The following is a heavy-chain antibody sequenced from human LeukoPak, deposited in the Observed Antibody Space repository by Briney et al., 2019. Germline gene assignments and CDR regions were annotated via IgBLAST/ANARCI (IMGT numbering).Heavy chain of an antibody. CDR1: GFTFSSYG. V-gene: IGHV3-30*03. CDR3: ARDPVTMIVVVTEYYFDY. D-gene: IGHD3-22*01. J-gene: IGHJ4*02. Sequence: GGSLRLSCAASGFTFSSYGMHWVRQAPGKGLEWVAVISYDGSNKYYADSVKGRFTISRDNSKNTLYLQMNSLRAEDTSVYYCARDPVTMIVVVTEYYFDYWGQGTLVTVSS. CDR2: ISYDGSNK.